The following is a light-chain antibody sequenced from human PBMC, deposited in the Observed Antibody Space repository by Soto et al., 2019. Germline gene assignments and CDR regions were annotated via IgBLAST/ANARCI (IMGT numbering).Light chain of an antibody. V-gene: IGLV2-8*01. J-gene: IGLJ1*01. CDR1: SSDVGDNY. CDR2: EVS. CDR3: SAYAGSNNFV. Sequence: QSALTQPASVSGSPGQSVTISCTGTSSDVGDNYVSWYQQHLGKAPKLIIYEVSQRPSGVPDRFSGSKSGNTASLTVSGLQTEDEADYYCSAYAGSNNFVFGSGTRSPS.